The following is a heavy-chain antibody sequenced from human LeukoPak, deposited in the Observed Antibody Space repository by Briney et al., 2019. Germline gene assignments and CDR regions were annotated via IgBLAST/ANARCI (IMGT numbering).Heavy chain of an antibody. J-gene: IGHJ4*02. Sequence: SETLSLTCTVSGGSISSSSYYWGWLRQPPGKGPEWIGSIYYSGSTYYNPSLKSRVTISVDRSKNQFSLKLSSVTAADTAVYYCARDGRYLGYFDYWGQGTLVTVSS. CDR2: IYYSGST. CDR3: ARDGRYLGYFDY. V-gene: IGHV4-39*07. D-gene: IGHD3-10*01. CDR1: GGSISSSSYY.